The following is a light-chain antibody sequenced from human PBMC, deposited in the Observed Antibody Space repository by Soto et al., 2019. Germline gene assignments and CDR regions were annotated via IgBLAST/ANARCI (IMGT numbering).Light chain of an antibody. CDR3: QQRTDWRYT. J-gene: IGKJ5*01. CDR1: QSVNRY. CDR2: DAS. V-gene: IGKV3-11*01. Sequence: EIVLTQSPGTLSLSPGEGATLSCRASQSVNRYLAWYQHKPGQAPRLLIYDASKRATGIPTRFSGSGSGTDFTLTISSLEPEDFAVYYCQQRTDWRYTFGQGTRLEI.